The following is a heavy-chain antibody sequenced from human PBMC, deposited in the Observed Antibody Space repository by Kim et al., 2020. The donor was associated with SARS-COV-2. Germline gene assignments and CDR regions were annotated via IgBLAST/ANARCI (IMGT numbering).Heavy chain of an antibody. V-gene: IGHV1-69*04. CDR1: GGTFSSYT. D-gene: IGHD2-15*01. CDR2: IIPILGIA. J-gene: IGHJ4*02. Sequence: SVKVSCKASGGTFSSYTISWVRQAPGQGLEWMGRIIPILGIANYAQKFQGRVTITADKSTSTAYMELSSLRSEDTAVYYCARDGGGTQYYFDYWGQGTLVTVSS. CDR3: ARDGGGTQYYFDY.